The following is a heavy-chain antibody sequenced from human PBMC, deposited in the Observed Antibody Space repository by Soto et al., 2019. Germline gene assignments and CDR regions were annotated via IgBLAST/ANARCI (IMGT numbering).Heavy chain of an antibody. CDR1: GFIFSSYG. Sequence: QVQLVESGGGVVQPGRSLRLSCATSGFIFSSYGMHWVRQVPGKGLEWVAVIWNDGIKKNYADPVKGRFTISRDTSKNTLYLEMNSLRAEDTAVYYCARDGEVGIVKYYFDRWGRGTLVTVSS. D-gene: IGHD2-21*01. CDR2: IWNDGIKK. CDR3: ARDGEVGIVKYYFDR. J-gene: IGHJ2*01. V-gene: IGHV3-33*01.